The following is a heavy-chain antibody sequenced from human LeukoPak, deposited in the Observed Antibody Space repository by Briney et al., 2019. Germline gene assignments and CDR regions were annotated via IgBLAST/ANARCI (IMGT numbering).Heavy chain of an antibody. D-gene: IGHD3-3*01. J-gene: IGHJ3*02. Sequence: SQTLSLTCAVSGGSISSGGYSWGWIRQPPGKGLEWIGYIYHSGSTYYNPSLKSRVTISVDRSKNQFSLKLSSVTAADTAVYYCARDNEWLLNAFDIWGQGTMVTVSS. CDR2: IYHSGST. V-gene: IGHV4-30-2*01. CDR3: ARDNEWLLNAFDI. CDR1: GGSISSGGYS.